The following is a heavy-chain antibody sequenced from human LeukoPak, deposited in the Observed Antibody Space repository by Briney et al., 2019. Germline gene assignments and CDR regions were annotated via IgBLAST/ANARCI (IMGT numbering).Heavy chain of an antibody. CDR3: ARDGIVGAIDAFDI. J-gene: IGHJ3*02. Sequence: PSETLSLTCAVYGGSFSGYYWSWIRQPPGKGLEWIGSIYYSGSTYYNPSLKSRVTISVDTSKNQFSLKLSSVTAADTAVYYCARDGIVGAIDAFDIWGQGTMVTVSS. D-gene: IGHD1-26*01. V-gene: IGHV4-34*01. CDR1: GGSFSGYY. CDR2: IYYSGST.